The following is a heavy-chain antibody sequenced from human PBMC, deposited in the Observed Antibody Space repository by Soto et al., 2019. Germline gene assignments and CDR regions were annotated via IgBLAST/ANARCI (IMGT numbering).Heavy chain of an antibody. CDR1: GFTFSSYS. CDR3: ARDSDYGTGWYDGXXGNWFDP. D-gene: IGHD6-19*01. CDR2: ISSSSSYI. J-gene: IGHJ5*02. V-gene: IGHV3-21*01. Sequence: PVGSLRLSCAASGFTFSSYSMNWVRQAPGKGLQCLSSISSSSSYIYYAGSVNGRFTSSRDNAKNTLYLQMNSLRADDTAVYYCARDSDYGTGWYDGXXGNWFDPWGQGILVTVYS.